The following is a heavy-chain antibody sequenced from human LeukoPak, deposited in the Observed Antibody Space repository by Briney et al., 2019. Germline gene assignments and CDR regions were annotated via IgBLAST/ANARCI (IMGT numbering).Heavy chain of an antibody. J-gene: IGHJ6*02. Sequence: GASVKVSCKASGYTFTSYYMHWVRQAPGQGLEWMGIINPSGGSTSYAQKFQGRVTMTRDTSTSTVYMELSSLRSEDTAVYYCARDLNYYDSSGYYSSDYYYYGMDVWGQGTTVTVSS. D-gene: IGHD3-22*01. CDR2: INPSGGST. CDR3: ARDLNYYDSSGYYSSDYYYYGMDV. CDR1: GYTFTSYY. V-gene: IGHV1-46*01.